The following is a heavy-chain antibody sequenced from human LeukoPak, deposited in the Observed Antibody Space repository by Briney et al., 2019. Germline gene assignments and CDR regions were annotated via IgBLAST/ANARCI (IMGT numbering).Heavy chain of an antibody. D-gene: IGHD2-2*01. Sequence: ASVKVSCTVSGYTLTELSMHWVRQAPGKGLEWMGGFDPEDGETIYAQKFQGRVTMTEDTSTDTAYMELSSLRSEDTAVYYCATEDSTLFHDAFDIWGQGTMVTVSS. CDR2: FDPEDGET. J-gene: IGHJ3*02. CDR1: GYTLTELS. V-gene: IGHV1-24*01. CDR3: ATEDSTLFHDAFDI.